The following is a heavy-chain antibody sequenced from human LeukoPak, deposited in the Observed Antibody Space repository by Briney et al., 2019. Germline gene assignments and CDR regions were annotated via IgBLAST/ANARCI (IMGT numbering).Heavy chain of an antibody. CDR2: IYTSGST. D-gene: IGHD3-9*01. CDR1: GGSISSGSYY. CDR3: ARSSIIRYFDWLQEYYFDY. J-gene: IGHJ4*02. Sequence: PSQTLSLTCTASGGSISSGSYYWSWIRQPAGKGLEWIGRIYTSGSTNYNPSLKSRVTISVDTSKNQFSLKLSSVTAADTAVYYCARSSIIRYFDWLQEYYFDYWGQGTLVTVSS. V-gene: IGHV4-61*02.